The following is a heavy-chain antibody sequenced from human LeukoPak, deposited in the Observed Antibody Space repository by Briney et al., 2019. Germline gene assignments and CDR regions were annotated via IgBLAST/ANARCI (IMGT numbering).Heavy chain of an antibody. CDR1: GGSFSDYY. CDR2: INHSEST. Sequence: TLSLTCAVYGGSFSDYYWSWIRQPPGKGLEWIGEINHSESTNYNPSLKSRVTISVDTSKNQFSLKLSSVTAADTAVYYCAGYCSSTSCPYYFDYWGQGTLVTVSS. J-gene: IGHJ4*02. V-gene: IGHV4-34*09. CDR3: AGYCSSTSCPYYFDY. D-gene: IGHD2-2*01.